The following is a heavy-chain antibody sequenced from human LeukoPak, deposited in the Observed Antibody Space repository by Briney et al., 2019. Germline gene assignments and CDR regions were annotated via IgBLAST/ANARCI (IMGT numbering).Heavy chain of an antibody. CDR2: IYYSGST. J-gene: IGHJ4*02. CDR1: GGSISSSSYY. Sequence: SETLSLTCTVSGGSISSSSYYWGWIRQPPGKGLEWIRSIYYSGSTYYNPSLKSRVTISVDTSKNQFSLKLSSVTAADTAVYYCARHPRYCSSTSCYPPSYFDYWGQGTLVTVSS. V-gene: IGHV4-39*01. D-gene: IGHD2-2*01. CDR3: ARHPRYCSSTSCYPPSYFDY.